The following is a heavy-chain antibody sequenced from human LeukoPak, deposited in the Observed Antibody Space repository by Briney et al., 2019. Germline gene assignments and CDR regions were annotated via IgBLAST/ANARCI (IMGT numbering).Heavy chain of an antibody. CDR2: ISAYNGNT. V-gene: IGHV1-18*01. CDR3: ARVRYCSSTSCYCFDY. J-gene: IGHJ4*02. CDR1: GYTFTSYG. D-gene: IGHD2-2*01. Sequence: ASVKVSCKASGYTFTSYGISWVRQAPGQGLEWMGWISAYNGNTNYAQKLQGRVTMTTDTSTSTAYMELRSLRSDDTAVYYCARVRYCSSTSCYCFDYWGQGTLVTVSS.